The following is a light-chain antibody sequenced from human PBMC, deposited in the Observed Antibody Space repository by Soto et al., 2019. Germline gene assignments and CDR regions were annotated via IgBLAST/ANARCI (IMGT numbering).Light chain of an antibody. J-gene: IGKJ1*01. CDR3: QQYNGYWT. CDR2: EAS. V-gene: IGKV1-5*03. Sequence: DIQMTQSPSTLSASVGDRVTITCRASRSISDSLAWYQQKPGKAPKLLIYEASSLKSGVPSRFSGSRSETEYTLTISSLQPDDFATYYCQQYNGYWTFGQGTKVEIK. CDR1: RSISDS.